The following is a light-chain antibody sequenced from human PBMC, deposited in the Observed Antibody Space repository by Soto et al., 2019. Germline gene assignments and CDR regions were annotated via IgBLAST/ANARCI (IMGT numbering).Light chain of an antibody. V-gene: IGLV2-8*01. Sequence: QSALTQPPSASGSPGQSVTIPCAGTSTDVGEYNYVSWYQQHPGKVPKLIIFEVNKRPSGVPDRFSGSKSGDTASLTVSGLQTEDEADYYCSLFVGAPVIFGGRTNVTVL. J-gene: IGLJ2*01. CDR1: STDVGEYNY. CDR2: EVN. CDR3: SLFVGAPVI.